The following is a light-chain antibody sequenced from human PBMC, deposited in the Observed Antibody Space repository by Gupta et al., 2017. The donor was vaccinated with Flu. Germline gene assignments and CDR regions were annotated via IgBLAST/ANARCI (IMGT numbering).Light chain of an antibody. J-gene: IGLJ3*02. CDR1: SSDIGFYNY. CDR2: EVS. CDR3: SSYTTSSLWV. Sequence: TSSDIGFYNYVAWYQQHPGKAPKLLSYEVSNRPSGVSNRFSGSKSGNTASLAISGLQAEDEADYYCSSYTTSSLWVFGGGTKVTVL. V-gene: IGLV2-14*01.